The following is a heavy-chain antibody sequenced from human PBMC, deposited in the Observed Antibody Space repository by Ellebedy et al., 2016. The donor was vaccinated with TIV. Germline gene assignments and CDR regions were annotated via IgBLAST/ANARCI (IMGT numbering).Heavy chain of an antibody. CDR3: VRGWYSSGHCDVFAM. CDR2: ISVDGRAV. J-gene: IGHJ3*02. D-gene: IGHD6-19*01. CDR1: GFTFIDSV. V-gene: IGHV3-30*03. Sequence: GGSLRLXCVGFGFTFIDSVMHWVRQDPGKGLDWVAGISVDGRAVHYPDSVKGRFTISRDNAQNTVYLQMNSLRLEDTAVYYCVRGWYSSGHCDVFAMWGQGTIVTVSS.